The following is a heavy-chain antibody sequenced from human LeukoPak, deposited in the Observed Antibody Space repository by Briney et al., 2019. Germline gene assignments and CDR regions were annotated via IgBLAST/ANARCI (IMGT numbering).Heavy chain of an antibody. CDR2: ISGSGGST. D-gene: IGHD5-18*01. J-gene: IGHJ2*01. V-gene: IGHV3-23*01. Sequence: GGSLRLSCAASGFTFSSYAMSWVRQAPGKGLEWVSAISGSGGSTYYADSVKGRFTISRDNSKNTLYLQMNSLRAEGTAVYYCAKYDTAMVSIWYFDLWGRGTLVTVSS. CDR3: AKYDTAMVSIWYFDL. CDR1: GFTFSSYA.